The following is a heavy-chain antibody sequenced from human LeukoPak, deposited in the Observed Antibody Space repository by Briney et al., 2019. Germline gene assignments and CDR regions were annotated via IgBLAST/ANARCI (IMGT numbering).Heavy chain of an antibody. CDR2: INPDGNKE. V-gene: IGHV3-7*01. D-gene: IGHD5-18*01. CDR3: ARDLAYSRLDY. CDR1: GLTFSSSW. J-gene: IGHJ4*02. Sequence: GGSLRLSCAVSGLTFSSSWMDWVRQAPGKGLEWVASINPDGNKEYSADSVKGRFTISRDNAENSLYLQMNSLRVEDTAFYYCARDLAYSRLDYWGQGMLVTVSS.